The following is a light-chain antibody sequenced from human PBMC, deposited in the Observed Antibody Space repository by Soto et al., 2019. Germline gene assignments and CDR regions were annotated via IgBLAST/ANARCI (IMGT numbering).Light chain of an antibody. CDR3: QQYNNWPPTWT. Sequence: EIVITQSPATLSGSPGERATLSCRASQSVSSNLAWYQQKPGQAPRLLIYGASTRATGIPARFSGSGSGTEFTLTISSLQSEDFAVYYCQQYNNWPPTWTFGQGTKVDI. J-gene: IGKJ1*01. CDR2: GAS. V-gene: IGKV3-15*01. CDR1: QSVSSN.